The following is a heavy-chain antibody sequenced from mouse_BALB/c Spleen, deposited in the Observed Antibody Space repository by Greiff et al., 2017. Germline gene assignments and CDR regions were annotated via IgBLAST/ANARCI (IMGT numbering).Heavy chain of an antibody. V-gene: IGHV8-12*01. CDR2: IYWDDDK. D-gene: IGHD2-14*01. CDR3: ARAYYRYDDAMDY. J-gene: IGHJ4*01. Sequence: QVTLKVCGPGILQPSQTLSLTCSFSGFSLSTSGMGVSWIRQPSGKGLEWLAHIYWDDDKRYNPSLKSRLTISKDTSSNQVFLKITSVDTADTATYYCARAYYRYDDAMDYWGQGTSVTVSS. CDR1: GFSLSTSGMG.